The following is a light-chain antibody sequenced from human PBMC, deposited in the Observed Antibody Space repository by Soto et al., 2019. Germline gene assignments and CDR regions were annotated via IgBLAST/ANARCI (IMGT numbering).Light chain of an antibody. CDR1: SFNIGGNI. CDR3: AAWDDSLNGWV. Sequence: QSVLTQPPSASGTPGQRVTISCSGSSFNIGGNIVSWYQQLPGTAPKLLIYGNNQRPSGVPDRFSGSKSGTSASLAISGLQSEDEADYYCAAWDDSLNGWVFGGGTKLTVL. J-gene: IGLJ3*02. V-gene: IGLV1-44*01. CDR2: GNN.